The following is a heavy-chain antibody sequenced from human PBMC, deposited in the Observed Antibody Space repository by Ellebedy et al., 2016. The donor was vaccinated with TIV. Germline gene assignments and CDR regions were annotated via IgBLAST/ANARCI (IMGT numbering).Heavy chain of an antibody. Sequence: GESLKISXAASGFTFSSYSMNWVRQAPGKGLEWVSYISSSSSTIYYADSVKGRFTISRDNAKNSLYLQMNSLRAEDTAVYFCARDTTHAVGSAWYDSFDVWGQGTMLTVSS. V-gene: IGHV3-48*04. CDR2: ISSSSSTI. CDR3: ARDTTHAVGSAWYDSFDV. D-gene: IGHD6-19*01. CDR1: GFTFSSYS. J-gene: IGHJ3*01.